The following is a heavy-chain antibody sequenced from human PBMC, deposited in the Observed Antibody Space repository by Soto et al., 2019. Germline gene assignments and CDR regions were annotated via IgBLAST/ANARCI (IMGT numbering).Heavy chain of an antibody. CDR3: ARVFPDGWVEPGVVRGYLDT. Sequence: QVQLVQSGAEVKEPGSAVKVSCKAPEDSFSSYGISWVRQAPGQGLEWMGGIIPIFGTTNYADKFQGRVTITADESTNTASMELSSLRSEDTALYYCARVFPDGWVEPGVVRGYLDTWGRGTLVTVSS. V-gene: IGHV1-69*01. CDR2: IIPIFGTT. D-gene: IGHD3-3*01. J-gene: IGHJ4*02. CDR1: EDSFSSYG.